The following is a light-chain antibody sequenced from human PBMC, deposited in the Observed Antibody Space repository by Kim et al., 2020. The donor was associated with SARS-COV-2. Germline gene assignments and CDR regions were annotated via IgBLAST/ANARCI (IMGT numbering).Light chain of an antibody. V-gene: IGKV3-15*01. Sequence: EIVMTQSPATLSVSPGETATLSCRASQSISDALAWYQQRPGQPPRLLIYRASTRATGIPARFTGSGSGTDFTLTISGLQSEDSAVFYCQQFSAWPRTFGQGTKVDIK. CDR1: QSISDA. CDR2: RAS. J-gene: IGKJ1*01. CDR3: QQFSAWPRT.